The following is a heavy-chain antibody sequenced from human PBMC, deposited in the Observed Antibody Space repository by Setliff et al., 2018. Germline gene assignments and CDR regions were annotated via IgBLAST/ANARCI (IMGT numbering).Heavy chain of an antibody. V-gene: IGHV4-38-2*02. J-gene: IGHJ3*02. CDR3: ARDGGNGYGVDAYAGGGFDI. D-gene: IGHD5-18*01. CDR2: IYHSGSA. Sequence: KPSETLSLTCAVSGYSISSDHYWGWIRQPPGKGLEWIGSIYHSGSAYYNPSLKSRVTISVDTSKNQFSLKLSSVTAADRAVYYCARDGGNGYGVDAYAGGGFDIWGQGTMVTVS. CDR1: GYSISSDHY.